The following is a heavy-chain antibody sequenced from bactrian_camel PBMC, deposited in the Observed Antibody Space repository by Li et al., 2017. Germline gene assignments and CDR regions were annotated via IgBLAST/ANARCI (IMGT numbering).Heavy chain of an antibody. CDR2: IAYGDIWP. J-gene: IGHJ4*01. Sequence: HVQLVESGGGSAQAGGSLKLACVISGNTYTPNSFGWFRQAPGTEREGVAAIAYGDIWPWDNDSVKGRFIISQDNANNTLYLQMNSLKPEDTAMYYCAADLSPLCGVWLDYRYNYWGQGTQVTVS. CDR1: GNTYTPNS. CDR3: AADLSPLCGVWLDYRYNY. V-gene: IGHV3S54*01. D-gene: IGHD1*01.